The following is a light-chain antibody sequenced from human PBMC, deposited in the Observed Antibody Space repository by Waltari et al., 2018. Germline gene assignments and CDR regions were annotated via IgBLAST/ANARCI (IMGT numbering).Light chain of an antibody. CDR1: KLGTQY. V-gene: IGLV3-1*01. CDR2: QDN. Sequence: SYALPQPPPVSVSPGQTASITCSGDKLGTQYVCWYQQKPGQSPVMVIYQDNKRPSGIPERFSGSNSGSTATLTISGTQAVDEADYYCLAWDSNIVVFGGGTKLTVL. J-gene: IGLJ2*01. CDR3: LAWDSNIVV.